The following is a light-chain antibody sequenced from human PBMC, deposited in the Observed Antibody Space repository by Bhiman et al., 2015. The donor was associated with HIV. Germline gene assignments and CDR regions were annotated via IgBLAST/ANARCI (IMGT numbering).Light chain of an antibody. J-gene: IGLJ2*01. V-gene: IGLV6-57*01. CDR1: SGSIASNY. Sequence: NFMLTHALSLSESPGKTVTISCTRSSGSIASNYVQWYQQRPGSSPTIVIYEDNQRPSEVSDRFTGSIDRSSNSASLTISGLKTEDEADYYCQSYDISLHVVFGGGTKLTVL. CDR3: QSYDISLHVV. CDR2: EDN.